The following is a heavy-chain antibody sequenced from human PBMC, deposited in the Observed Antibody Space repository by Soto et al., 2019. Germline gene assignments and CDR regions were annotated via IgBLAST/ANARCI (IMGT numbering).Heavy chain of an antibody. CDR3: ARCITIFGVVPGNY. V-gene: IGHV3-30-3*01. CDR2: ISYDGSNK. CDR1: GFTFSSYA. Sequence: GGSLRLSCAASGFTFSSYAMHWVRQAPGKGLEWVAVISYDGSNKYYAGSAKGRFTISRDNSKNTLYLQMNSLRAEDTAVYYCARCITIFGVVPGNYWGQGTLVTVSS. J-gene: IGHJ4*02. D-gene: IGHD3-3*01.